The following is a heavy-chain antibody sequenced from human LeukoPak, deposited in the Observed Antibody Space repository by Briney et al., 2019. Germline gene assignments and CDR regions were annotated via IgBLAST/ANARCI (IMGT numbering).Heavy chain of an antibody. D-gene: IGHD1-14*01. J-gene: IGHJ3*01. CDR2: IKTKTDGGTT. Sequence: GGSLRLSCAVSGFTFATSWMSWVRQAPGKGLEWVGRIKTKTDGGTTDYAAPVKGRFTISRDDSKNTLYLQMNSLKTEDTAVYYCGTGSAFDFWGRGTMVTVSS. CDR3: GTGSAFDF. V-gene: IGHV3-15*01. CDR1: GFTFATSW.